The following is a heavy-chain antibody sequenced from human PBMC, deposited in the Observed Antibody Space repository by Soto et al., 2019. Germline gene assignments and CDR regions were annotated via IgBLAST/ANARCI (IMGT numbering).Heavy chain of an antibody. J-gene: IGHJ4*02. CDR2: IYHSGST. D-gene: IGHD2-2*01. V-gene: IGHV4-4*02. CDR3: ASRVVPAAMSEDY. CDR1: GGSISSSNW. Sequence: QVQLQESGPGLVKPSGTLSLTCAVSGGSISSSNWWSWVRQPPGKGLEWIGEIYHSGSTNYNPSLKSRVTLSVDKSKNQFPLKLSSVTAADTAVYYCASRVVPAAMSEDYWGQGTLVTVSS.